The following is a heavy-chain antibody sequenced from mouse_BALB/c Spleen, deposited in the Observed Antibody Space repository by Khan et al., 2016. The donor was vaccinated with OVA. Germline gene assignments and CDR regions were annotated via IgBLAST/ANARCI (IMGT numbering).Heavy chain of an antibody. Sequence: EVELVESGGDLVKPGGSLKLSCAASGFTFSTYGMSWVRQTPDKRLELVATISSDGTYTYYPDSVKGRFTISRDNAKNTLYLQMISLKSEDTAMYYCASHLTGSFAYWGQGTLVTVSA. CDR2: ISSDGTYT. J-gene: IGHJ3*01. CDR1: GFTFSTYG. V-gene: IGHV5-6*01. D-gene: IGHD4-1*01. CDR3: ASHLTGSFAY.